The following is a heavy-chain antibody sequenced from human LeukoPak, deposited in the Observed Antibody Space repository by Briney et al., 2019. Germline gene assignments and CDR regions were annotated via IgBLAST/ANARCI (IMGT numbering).Heavy chain of an antibody. Sequence: SVKVSCKASGGTFSSYAISWVRQAPGQGLEWMGRIIPILGIANYAQKFQGRVTITADKSTSTAYMELSSLRSEDTAVYYCARDPDLGDTAMSVPPNDYWGQGTLVTVSS. CDR3: ARDPDLGDTAMSVPPNDY. CDR2: IIPILGIA. V-gene: IGHV1-69*04. J-gene: IGHJ4*02. D-gene: IGHD5-18*01. CDR1: GGTFSSYA.